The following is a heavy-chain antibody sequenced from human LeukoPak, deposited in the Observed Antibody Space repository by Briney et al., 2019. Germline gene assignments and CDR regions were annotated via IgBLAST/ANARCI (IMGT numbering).Heavy chain of an antibody. J-gene: IGHJ4*02. CDR1: GDSISSSNYF. D-gene: IGHD2-21*02. CDR2: ISYSGNT. V-gene: IGHV4-39*01. Sequence: PSETLSLTCTVSGDSISSSNYFRGWIRQPPGKGLEWIGEISYSGNTYYNPSLKSRATISMDTSKNQFSLNLNSVTASDTTVYYCARRSPLVAVTTAHYYDYWGPGTLVTVSS. CDR3: ARRSPLVAVTTAHYYDY.